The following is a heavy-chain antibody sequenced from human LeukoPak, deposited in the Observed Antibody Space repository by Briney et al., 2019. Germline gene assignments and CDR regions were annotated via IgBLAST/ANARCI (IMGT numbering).Heavy chain of an antibody. J-gene: IGHJ5*02. CDR1: GYTFTGYY. V-gene: IGHV1-46*01. CDR3: ARDNQPGYYDSSDFNWFDP. CDR2: INPSGGST. Sequence: ASVKVSCKASGYTFTGYYMHWVRQAPGQGLEWMGIINPSGGSTSYAQKFQGRVTMTRDTSTSTVYMELSSLRSEDTAVYYCARDNQPGYYDSSDFNWFDPWGQGTLVTVSS. D-gene: IGHD3-22*01.